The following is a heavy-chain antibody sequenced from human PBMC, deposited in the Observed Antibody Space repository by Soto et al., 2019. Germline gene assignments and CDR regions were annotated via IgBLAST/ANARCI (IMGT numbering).Heavy chain of an antibody. J-gene: IGHJ4*02. CDR1: GFTFSGYG. CDR2: IWYDPNKT. Sequence: QVQLVESGGGVVQPGRSLRLSCAASGFTFSGYGMHWVRQAPGQGLEWVAVIWYDPNKTYYADSVKGRFTISRDNSKNTLYLQMNSLTVEDTAVYYCATDGPGSGRYFGEYWGQGTLVTESS. V-gene: IGHV3-33*01. D-gene: IGHD6-19*01. CDR3: ATDGPGSGRYFGEY.